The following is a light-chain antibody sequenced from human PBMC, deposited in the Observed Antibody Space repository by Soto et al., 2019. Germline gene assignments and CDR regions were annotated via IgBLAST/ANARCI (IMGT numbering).Light chain of an antibody. Sequence: QSALTQPASVSGSPGQSITISCTGTSSDVGSYNLVSWYQQHPGKAPKLMIYEGRKRPSGVSNRFSGSKSGNTASLTISGLQAEDEADYYCNSYAGTSYVFGTGTKVTVL. CDR1: SSDVGSYNL. CDR2: EGR. V-gene: IGLV2-14*02. CDR3: NSYAGTSYV. J-gene: IGLJ1*01.